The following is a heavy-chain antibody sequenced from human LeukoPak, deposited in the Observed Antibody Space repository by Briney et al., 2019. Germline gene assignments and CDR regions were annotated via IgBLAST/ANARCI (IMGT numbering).Heavy chain of an antibody. Sequence: ASVKVSCXASGGTFSIYAISWVRQAPGQGLEWMGGIIPIFGTANYAQKFQGRVTITTDESTSTAYMELSSLRSEDTAVYYCARDRNRIAARPEFDYYYYYMDVWGKGTTVTVSS. CDR3: ARDRNRIAARPEFDYYYYYMDV. CDR1: GGTFSIYA. J-gene: IGHJ6*03. V-gene: IGHV1-69*05. D-gene: IGHD6-6*01. CDR2: IIPIFGTA.